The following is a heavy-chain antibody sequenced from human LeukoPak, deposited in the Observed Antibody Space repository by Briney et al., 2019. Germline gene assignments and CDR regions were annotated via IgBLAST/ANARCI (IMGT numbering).Heavy chain of an antibody. Sequence: SETLSLTCTVSGGSISSSSYYWGWILQPPWKGLEWIGSIYYSGSTYYNPSLKSRVTISVDTSKNQFSLKLSSVTAADTAVYYCARLLQSGSYATGFDPWGQGTPVTVSS. V-gene: IGHV4-39*01. J-gene: IGHJ5*02. CDR3: ARLLQSGSYATGFDP. CDR1: GGSISSSSYY. CDR2: IYYSGST. D-gene: IGHD1-26*01.